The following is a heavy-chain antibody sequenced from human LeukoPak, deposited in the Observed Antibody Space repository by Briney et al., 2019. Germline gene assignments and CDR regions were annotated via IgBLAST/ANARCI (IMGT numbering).Heavy chain of an antibody. Sequence: GASVKVSCKATGYTFTSNGISWGRQAPGQGLEWVGWISAYNGNTNYAQKPQGRVTMTTDTSTSTAYMELRSLRSDDTAVYYCARDLGYSYGTELDYWGQGTLVTVSS. D-gene: IGHD5-18*01. CDR1: GYTFTSNG. V-gene: IGHV1-18*01. CDR3: ARDLGYSYGTELDY. CDR2: ISAYNGNT. J-gene: IGHJ4*02.